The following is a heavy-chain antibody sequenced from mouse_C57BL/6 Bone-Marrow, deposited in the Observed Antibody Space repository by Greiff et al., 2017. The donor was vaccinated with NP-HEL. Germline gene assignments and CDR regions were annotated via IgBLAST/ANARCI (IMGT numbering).Heavy chain of an antibody. CDR3: ARKGVLLPLRLIYYAMDY. J-gene: IGHJ4*01. V-gene: IGHV1-22*01. CDR2: INPNNGGT. Sequence: DVKLQESGPERVKPGASVKRSCKASGYTFTDYNMHWVKRSHGKSLRGIGYINPNNGGTSYNQKFKGKATLTVNKSSSTAYMELRSLTSEDSAVYYCARKGVLLPLRLIYYAMDYWGQGTSVTVSS. D-gene: IGHD1-1*01. CDR1: GYTFTDYN.